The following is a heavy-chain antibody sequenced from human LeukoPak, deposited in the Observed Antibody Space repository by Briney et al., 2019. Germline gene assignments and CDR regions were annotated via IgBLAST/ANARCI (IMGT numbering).Heavy chain of an antibody. V-gene: IGHV4-39*07. CDR2: IFYTGST. Sequence: SETLSLTCTVSDGSISSNNYYWAWIRQPPGKGLEWIANIFYTGSTYYNPSLKSRVTISIDTSKNQFSLKLRSVTAADTAVYYCARVTGYMIEDYFDYWGQGTLVTVSS. D-gene: IGHD3-22*01. CDR3: ARVTGYMIEDYFDY. J-gene: IGHJ4*02. CDR1: DGSISSNNYY.